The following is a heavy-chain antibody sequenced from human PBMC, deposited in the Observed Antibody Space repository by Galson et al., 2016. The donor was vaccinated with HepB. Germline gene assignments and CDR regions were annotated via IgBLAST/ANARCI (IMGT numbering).Heavy chain of an antibody. CDR3: AKDGRSYFSSASCHDHFHY. Sequence: SLRLSCAASGFSFITYSLNWVRQTPGKGLEWVSSISSDSRYKFYADSLKGRFTISRDNSKKTLYLQMNSLRAEDTAVYYGAKDGRSYFSSASCHDHFHYWGQGTLVTVSS. V-gene: IGHV3-21*01. J-gene: IGHJ4*02. CDR1: GFSFITYS. D-gene: IGHD2-2*01. CDR2: ISSDSRYK.